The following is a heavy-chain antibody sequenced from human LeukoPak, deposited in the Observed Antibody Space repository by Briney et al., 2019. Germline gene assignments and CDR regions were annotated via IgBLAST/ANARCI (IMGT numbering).Heavy chain of an antibody. V-gene: IGHV4-59*01. Sequence: KPSETLSLTCTVSGGSISYYYWSWIRQSPGKGLEWIGYIYYSGTTNYNPSLKSRVTISVDTSKNQLSLQLRSVTAADTAVYYCAREDPQTTVPEGMDVWGQGTTVTVSS. J-gene: IGHJ6*02. CDR1: GGSISYYY. CDR2: IYYSGTT. CDR3: AREDPQTTVPEGMDV. D-gene: IGHD4-17*01.